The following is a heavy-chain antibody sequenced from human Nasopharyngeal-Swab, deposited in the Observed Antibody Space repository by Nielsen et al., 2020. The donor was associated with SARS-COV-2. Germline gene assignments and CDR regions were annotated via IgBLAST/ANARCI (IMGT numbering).Heavy chain of an antibody. D-gene: IGHD6-13*01. V-gene: IGHV3-23*01. J-gene: IGHJ4*02. Sequence: PGGSLRLSCAASGFTFSSYAMSWVRQAPGKGLEWVSAISGSGGSTYYADSVKGRFTISRDNSKNTLYLQMNSLRAEDTAVYYCAKRQNKGGIAAASPPDYWGQGTLVTVSS. CDR2: ISGSGGST. CDR1: GFTFSSYA. CDR3: AKRQNKGGIAAASPPDY.